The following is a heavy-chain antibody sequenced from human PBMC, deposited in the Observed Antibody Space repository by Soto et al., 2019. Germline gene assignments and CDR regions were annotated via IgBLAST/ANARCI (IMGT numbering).Heavy chain of an antibody. J-gene: IGHJ4*02. CDR3: ARETYKFEN. CDR2: IDPHSGDT. CDR1: GYTFTDYY. D-gene: IGHD1-1*01. Sequence: VEVSCRASGYTFTDYYMHWVRQAPGQGLEWMGRIDPHSGDTNYAQKFQCRVTMTRDTSITTAYMELNRLTSDDTAVYYCARETYKFENWGQGRLVTLSS. V-gene: IGHV1-2*06.